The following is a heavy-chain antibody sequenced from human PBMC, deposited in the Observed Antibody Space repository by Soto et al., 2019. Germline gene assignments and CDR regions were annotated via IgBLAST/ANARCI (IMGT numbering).Heavy chain of an antibody. D-gene: IGHD6-19*01. V-gene: IGHV3-23*01. CDR3: EKDFKGQWLARDAFES. J-gene: IGHJ3*02. Sequence: EVHLLEFGGALVQPGGSLRLSCAASGFTFSSYAMSWVRQAPGKGLEWVSGISNSGGNTYYADSVKGRFTASRDNSRNTLFLQMSSLTTDDTAVYYCEKDFKGQWLARDAFESWGQGTMVTVSS. CDR1: GFTFSSYA. CDR2: ISNSGGNT.